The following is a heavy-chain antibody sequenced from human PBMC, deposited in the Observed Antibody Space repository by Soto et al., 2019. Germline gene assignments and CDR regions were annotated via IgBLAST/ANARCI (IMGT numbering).Heavy chain of an antibody. CDR1: GFTFSSYG. D-gene: IGHD2-15*01. Sequence: PGGSLRLSCAASGFTFSSYGMHWVRQAPGKGLEWVAVIWYDGSNKYYADSVKGRFTISRDNSKNTLYLQMNSLRAEDTAVYYCARDRYRYCSGGSCPYYFDYWGQGTLVTVSS. CDR3: ARDRYRYCSGGSCPYYFDY. V-gene: IGHV3-33*01. J-gene: IGHJ4*02. CDR2: IWYDGSNK.